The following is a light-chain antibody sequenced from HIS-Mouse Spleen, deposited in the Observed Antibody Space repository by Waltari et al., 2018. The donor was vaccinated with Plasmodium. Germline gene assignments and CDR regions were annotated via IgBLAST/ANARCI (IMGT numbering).Light chain of an antibody. J-gene: IGLJ1*01. CDR3: SSYAGSSV. Sequence: PSASGSPGQSVTLSCTGTSSDVGGYNYVSWYQQHPGKAPKLMIYEVSKRPSGVPDRFSGSKSGNTASLTVSGLQAEDEADYYCSSYAGSSVFGTGTKVTVL. CDR1: SSDVGGYNY. V-gene: IGLV2-8*01. CDR2: EVS.